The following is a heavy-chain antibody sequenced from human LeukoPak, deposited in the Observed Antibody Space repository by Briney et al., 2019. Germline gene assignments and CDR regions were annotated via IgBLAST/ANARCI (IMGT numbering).Heavy chain of an antibody. CDR1: EFTFDDYA. V-gene: IGHV3-9*01. Sequence: GGSLRLSCAVSEFTFDDYAMHRVRQAPRKGLEWVSGISWDSSSVDYADSVKGRFTISRDNAKNSLYLQMNSLRTEDTAVYYCAKDRKNRDLDSLDIWGQGTMVTVSS. D-gene: IGHD5-24*01. J-gene: IGHJ3*02. CDR3: AKDRKNRDLDSLDI. CDR2: ISWDSSSV.